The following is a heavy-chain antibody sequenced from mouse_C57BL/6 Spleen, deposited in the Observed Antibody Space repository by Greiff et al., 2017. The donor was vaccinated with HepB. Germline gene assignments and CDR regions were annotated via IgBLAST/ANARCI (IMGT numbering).Heavy chain of an antibody. D-gene: IGHD1-1*01. CDR2: ISDGGSYT. CDR1: GFTFSSYA. Sequence: EVKLVESGGGLVKPGGSLKLSCAASGFTFSSYAMSWVRQTPDKRLEWVATISDGGSYTYYPDNVKGRFTISRDNAKNNLYLQMSHLKSEDTAMYYCAREDGSSYQAWFAYWGQGTLVTVSA. V-gene: IGHV5-4*01. J-gene: IGHJ3*01. CDR3: AREDGSSYQAWFAY.